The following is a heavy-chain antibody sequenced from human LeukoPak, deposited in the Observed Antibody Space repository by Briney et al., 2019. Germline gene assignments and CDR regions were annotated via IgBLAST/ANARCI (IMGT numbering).Heavy chain of an antibody. D-gene: IGHD6-6*01. CDR1: GFAFSSYS. Sequence: GGSLRLSCAASGFAFSSYSMNWVRQAPGRGLEWVSSISSGSSFKYYADSVKGRFTISRDNAKNSLYLQMSSLSAEDTVVNDGAHEYEPTLDYSGQGALVTVSS. J-gene: IGHJ4*02. CDR3: AHEYEPTLDY. V-gene: IGHV3-21*01. CDR2: ISSGSSFK.